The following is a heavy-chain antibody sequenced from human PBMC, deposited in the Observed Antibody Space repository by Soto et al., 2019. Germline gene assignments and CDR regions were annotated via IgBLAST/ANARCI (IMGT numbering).Heavy chain of an antibody. J-gene: IGHJ5*02. CDR1: GGTFSNFG. D-gene: IGHD6-19*01. Sequence: QVQLVQSGAEVKKPGSSVKVSCKASGGTFSNFGITWVRQAPGQVLEWMGGIIPTLGTAIYAQNFRGRVTIIADKSTSTVSMELSSLRAEDTAVYYCAIRPYRSGWVTWFDPWGQGTLVTVSS. V-gene: IGHV1-69*06. CDR3: AIRPYRSGWVTWFDP. CDR2: IIPTLGTA.